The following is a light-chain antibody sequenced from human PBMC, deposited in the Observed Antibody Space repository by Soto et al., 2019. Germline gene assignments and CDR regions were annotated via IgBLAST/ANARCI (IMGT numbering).Light chain of an antibody. J-gene: IGKJ4*01. CDR1: QSVKSS. CDR3: QQYGDWPGA. Sequence: EIVMTQSPATLSVSPGERATLSCRASQSVKSSLAWYQQKPGQAPRLLIYDASNRATGIPARFSGSGSGTEFSLTISSLQSEDFAVYSCQQYGDWPGAFGGGTKVDIK. V-gene: IGKV3D-15*01. CDR2: DAS.